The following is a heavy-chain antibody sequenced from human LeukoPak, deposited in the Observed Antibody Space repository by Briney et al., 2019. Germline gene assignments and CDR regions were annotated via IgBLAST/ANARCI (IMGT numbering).Heavy chain of an antibody. CDR1: GGSISSYY. J-gene: IGHJ6*03. D-gene: IGHD4-11*01. CDR2: SGST. Sequence: SETLSLTCTVSGGSISSYYWSWIRQPPGKGLEWIGYSGSTNYNPSLKSRVTISVDTSKNQFSLKLSSVTAADTAVYYCARSANDYRLIRYMDVWGKGTTVTISS. V-gene: IGHV4-59*01. CDR3: ARSANDYRLIRYMDV.